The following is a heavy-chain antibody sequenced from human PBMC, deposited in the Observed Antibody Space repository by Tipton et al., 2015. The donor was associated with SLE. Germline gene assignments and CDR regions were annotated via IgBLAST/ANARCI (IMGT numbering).Heavy chain of an antibody. D-gene: IGHD2-8*02. CDR1: GGSISSGSHW. J-gene: IGHJ5*02. Sequence: TLSLTCTVSGGSISSGSHWWGWIRQPPGKGPEWIGTLYSRGSAYSNPSLQSRVTISPDTSKNQFFLRVSSVTAADTAVYYCARLGYCTGDTVCFTGIDQWGQGTLVTVSS. CDR3: ARLGYCTGDTVCFTGIDQ. CDR2: LYSRGSA. V-gene: IGHV4-39*07.